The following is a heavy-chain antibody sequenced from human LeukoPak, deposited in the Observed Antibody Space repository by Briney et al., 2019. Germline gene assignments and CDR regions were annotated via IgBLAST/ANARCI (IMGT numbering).Heavy chain of an antibody. V-gene: IGHV1-69*13. CDR1: GGTFSSYA. D-gene: IGHD5-12*01. Sequence: GASVKVSCKASGGTFSSYAISWVRQAPGQGLEWMGGIIPIFGTANYAQKFQGRVTITADESTSTAYMELSSLRSEDTAVYYCARESMGDQIQWGQPPNWFDPWGQGTLVTVSS. J-gene: IGHJ5*02. CDR2: IIPIFGTA. CDR3: ARESMGDQIQWGQPPNWFDP.